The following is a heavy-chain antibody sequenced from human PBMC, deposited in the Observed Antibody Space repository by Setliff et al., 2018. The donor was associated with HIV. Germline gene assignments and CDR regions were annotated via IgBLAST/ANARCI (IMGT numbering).Heavy chain of an antibody. Sequence: PGGSLRLSCAASGFSFSDYCMTWVRQAPGRGLEWVSYITSSGTTTLYGDSMRGRFTASRDNAESSMYLQMNNLRAEDTAVYYCAIIRVNGSPYWGQGTPVTVSS. CDR3: AIIRVNGSPY. CDR2: ITSSGTTT. J-gene: IGHJ4*02. V-gene: IGHV3-11*04. CDR1: GFSFSDYC. D-gene: IGHD3-10*01.